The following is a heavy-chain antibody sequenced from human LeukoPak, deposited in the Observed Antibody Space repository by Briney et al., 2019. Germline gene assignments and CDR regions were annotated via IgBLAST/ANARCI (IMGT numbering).Heavy chain of an antibody. CDR3: AREGHWNYFDY. Sequence: PGGSLRLSCAASGFTFSSYAMHWVRQAPGKGLEWVVVISYDGSNKYYADSVKGRFTISRDNSKNTLYLQMNSLRAEDTAVYYCAREGHWNYFDYWGQGTLVTVSS. J-gene: IGHJ4*02. V-gene: IGHV3-30-3*01. D-gene: IGHD1-1*01. CDR2: ISYDGSNK. CDR1: GFTFSSYA.